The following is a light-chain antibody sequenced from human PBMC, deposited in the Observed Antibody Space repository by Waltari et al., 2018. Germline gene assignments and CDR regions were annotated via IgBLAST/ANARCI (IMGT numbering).Light chain of an antibody. CDR1: SSDVGGYNY. J-gene: IGLJ2*01. Sequence: QSALTQPASVSGSLGQSITISCTGTSSDVGGYNYVSWYQQHPGKAPKLMIYEVTNRPSGFSNRFSVSKSGNTASLTISGLQAEDEADYYCKSYTSSSTLLFGGGTKLTVL. CDR3: KSYTSSSTLL. CDR2: EVT. V-gene: IGLV2-14*01.